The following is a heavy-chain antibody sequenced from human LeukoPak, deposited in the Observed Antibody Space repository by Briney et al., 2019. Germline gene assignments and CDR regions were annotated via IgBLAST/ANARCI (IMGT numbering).Heavy chain of an antibody. D-gene: IGHD3-9*01. CDR2: IHYSGST. J-gene: IGHJ6*02. CDR1: GGSISSYY. V-gene: IGHV4-59*12. Sequence: PSETLSLTCTVSGGSISSYYWSWIRQSPGKGLEWIGYIHYSGSTNYNPSLKSRVTISVDTSKSQFSLKLNSVTAADTAVYYCARDNWLLSSKTWYYYGMDVWGQGTTVTVSS. CDR3: ARDNWLLSSKTWYYYGMDV.